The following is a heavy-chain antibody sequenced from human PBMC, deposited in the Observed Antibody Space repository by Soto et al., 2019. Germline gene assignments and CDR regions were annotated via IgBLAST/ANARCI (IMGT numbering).Heavy chain of an antibody. Sequence: GGSLRLSCAASGFTFSSYAMSWVRQAPGKGLEWVSAISGSGGSTYYADSVKGRFTISRDNSKNTLYLQINSLRAEDTAVYYCAKDGRFLEWLYPCAFDIWGQGTMVTVSS. CDR2: ISGSGGST. J-gene: IGHJ3*02. V-gene: IGHV3-23*01. CDR3: AKDGRFLEWLYPCAFDI. D-gene: IGHD3-3*01. CDR1: GFTFSSYA.